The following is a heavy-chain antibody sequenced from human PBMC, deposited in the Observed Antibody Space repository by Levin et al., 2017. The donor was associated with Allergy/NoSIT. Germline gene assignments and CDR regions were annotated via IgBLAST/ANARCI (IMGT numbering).Heavy chain of an antibody. D-gene: IGHD3-10*01. Sequence: GGSLRLSCAAAGFTFDDGAMHWVRQARGKGLEWVSGSSWNSGRIGYADAVKGRFTISRDNAKNSLYLQMNSLRTEDTALYYCARDNIGLPDAFDIWGQGTMVIVSS. J-gene: IGHJ3*02. V-gene: IGHV3-9*01. CDR2: SSWNSGRI. CDR1: GFTFDDGA. CDR3: ARDNIGLPDAFDI.